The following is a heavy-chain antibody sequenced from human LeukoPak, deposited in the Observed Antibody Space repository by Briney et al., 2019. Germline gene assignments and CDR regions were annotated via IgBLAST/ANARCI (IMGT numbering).Heavy chain of an antibody. CDR1: GGTFSSYA. J-gene: IGHJ4*02. V-gene: IGHV1-69*04. D-gene: IGHD6-19*01. Sequence: GASVKVSCKESGGTFSSYAISWVRQAPGQGLEWMGRIIPILGIANYAQKFQGRVTITADKSTSTAYMELSSLRSEDTAVYYCARDLKKGIAVAGGYLNYWGQGTLVTVSS. CDR2: IIPILGIA. CDR3: ARDLKKGIAVAGGYLNY.